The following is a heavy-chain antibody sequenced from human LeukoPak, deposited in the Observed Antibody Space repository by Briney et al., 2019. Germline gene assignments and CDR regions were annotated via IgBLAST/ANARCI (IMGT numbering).Heavy chain of an antibody. Sequence: GGSLRLSCAASGFAFSGYGMHWVRQAPGKGLEWVAVIWYDGNNKYYEDSVKGRFTISRDNSKNTLYLQMNSLRAEDTAVYYCARDCRFGSTTCHDYWGQGTLVIVSS. CDR2: IWYDGNNK. CDR3: ARDCRFGSTTCHDY. CDR1: GFAFSGYG. J-gene: IGHJ4*02. D-gene: IGHD2-2*01. V-gene: IGHV3-33*01.